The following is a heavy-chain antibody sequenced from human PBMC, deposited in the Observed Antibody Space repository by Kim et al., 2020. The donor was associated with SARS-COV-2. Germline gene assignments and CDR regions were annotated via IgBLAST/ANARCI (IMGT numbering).Heavy chain of an antibody. Sequence: SETLSLTCAVYGGSFSGYYWSWIRQPPGKGLEWIGEINHSGSTNYNPSLKSRVTISVDTSKNQFSLKLSSVTAADTAVYYCARAFRELLDPYYYYYYVGVWGKGTTVTGSS. J-gene: IGHJ6*03. CDR1: GGSFSGYY. V-gene: IGHV4-34*01. CDR2: INHSGST. D-gene: IGHD3-10*01. CDR3: ARAFRELLDPYYYYYYVGV.